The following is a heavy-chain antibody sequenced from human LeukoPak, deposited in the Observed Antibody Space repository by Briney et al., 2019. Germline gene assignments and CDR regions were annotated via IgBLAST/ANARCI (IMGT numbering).Heavy chain of an antibody. CDR1: GFTFSGFS. CDR3: AKMKVHPLPKYYMDG. D-gene: IGHD1-26*01. J-gene: IGHJ6*01. Sequence: GGSLRLSCAASGFTFSGFSMSWVRRTRGKGLEWVSGISGSGNYTFYADSVKGRFTISRDNSKNTLYQEMNSLRAEDTAIYYCAKMKVHPLPKYYMDGWGQGTTVTASS. CDR2: ISGSGNYT. V-gene: IGHV3-23*01.